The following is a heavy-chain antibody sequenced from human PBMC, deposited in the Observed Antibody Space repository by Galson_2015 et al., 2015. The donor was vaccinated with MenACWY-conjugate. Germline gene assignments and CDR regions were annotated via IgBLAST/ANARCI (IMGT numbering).Heavy chain of an antibody. CDR1: GVSLSTSKAA. Sequence: PALVKPTQTLALSSTFSGVSLSTSKAAVAWIRQPPGKALEWLALISWDDDKRYSPSLQSQLTITKGTSKNQVVLTMTNMGTVDTSAYYCSHLGMAVAGGRDFDHWGQGTLVTVSS. CDR3: SHLGMAVAGGRDFDH. V-gene: IGHV2-5*02. CDR2: ISWDDDK. D-gene: IGHD6-19*01. J-gene: IGHJ4*02.